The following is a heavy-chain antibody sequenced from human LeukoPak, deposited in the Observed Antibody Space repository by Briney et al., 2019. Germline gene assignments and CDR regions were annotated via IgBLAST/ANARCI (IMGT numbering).Heavy chain of an antibody. CDR1: GFTFSDSW. CDR2: MNQDGGEK. D-gene: IGHD3-16*01. Sequence: GGSLRLSCAASGFTFSDSWMSWVRQAPGKGLEWVANMNQDGGEKDYVDSVKGRFTISRDNARNSLYLQMGSLRAEDTAVYYCATYTHWLAGDVWGQGTTVTVSS. V-gene: IGHV3-7*01. J-gene: IGHJ6*02. CDR3: ATYTHWLAGDV.